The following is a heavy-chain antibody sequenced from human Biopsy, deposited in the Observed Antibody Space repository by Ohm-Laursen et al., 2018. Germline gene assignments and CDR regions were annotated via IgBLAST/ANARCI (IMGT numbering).Heavy chain of an antibody. CDR3: VRGVDYYDPYHYYALDV. J-gene: IGHJ6*02. V-gene: IGHV4-34*01. CDR2: INHSGRT. D-gene: IGHD3-22*01. Sequence: SETLSLTCAVYGESFNGYYWSWIRQTPGKGLEWIGEINHSGRTNYNPSLKSRFTLSVDTSKNQFSLKVRFVTAADTAVYYCVRGVDYYDPYHYYALDVWGQGTTVTVSS. CDR1: GESFNGYY.